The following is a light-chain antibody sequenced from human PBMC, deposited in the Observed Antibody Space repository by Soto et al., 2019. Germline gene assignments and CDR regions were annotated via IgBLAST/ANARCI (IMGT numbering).Light chain of an antibody. CDR3: QQSFSSPRT. CDR2: AAS. V-gene: IGKV1-39*01. J-gene: IGKJ1*01. CDR1: QSISTF. Sequence: DIQMTQSPSSLSASVGDRVTITWRASQSISTFLNWYQQKPGNAPKSLIYAASNLQSGVPSRFSGSGSGTDFTLTISSLQPEDFATYYCQQSFSSPRTFGPGTKVDIK.